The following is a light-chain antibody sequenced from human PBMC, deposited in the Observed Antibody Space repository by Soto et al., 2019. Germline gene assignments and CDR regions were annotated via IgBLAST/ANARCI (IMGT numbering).Light chain of an antibody. CDR3: QQYDTYLRT. CDR1: QSISGW. CDR2: KAS. Sequence: DIQMTQSPSTLSASVGDRVTITCRASQSISGWLAWYQQKPGKAPKLLIDKASSLESGVPSRISGSGSGTEFTVIISSLQHDDFATYYCQQYDTYLRTFGQGTKLEIK. J-gene: IGKJ2*01. V-gene: IGKV1-5*03.